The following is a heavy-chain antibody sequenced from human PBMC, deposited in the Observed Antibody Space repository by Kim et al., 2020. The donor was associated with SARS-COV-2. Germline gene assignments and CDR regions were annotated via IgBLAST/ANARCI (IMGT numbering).Heavy chain of an antibody. CDR3: ARELLVVYAIGYYYGMDV. D-gene: IGHD2-8*02. Sequence: ASVKVSCKASGYTFTSYAMHWVRQAPGQRLEWMGWINAGNGNTKYSQKFQGRVTITRDTSASTAYMELSSLRSEDTAEYYCARELLVVYAIGYYYGMDVWGQGTTVTVSS. CDR2: INAGNGNT. V-gene: IGHV1-3*01. CDR1: GYTFTSYA. J-gene: IGHJ6*02.